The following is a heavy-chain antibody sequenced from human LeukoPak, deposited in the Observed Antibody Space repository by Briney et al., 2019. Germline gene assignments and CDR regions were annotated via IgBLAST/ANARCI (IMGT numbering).Heavy chain of an antibody. CDR3: ARGSAGTLVELDF. J-gene: IGHJ4*02. CDR1: GYTLTELS. V-gene: IGHV1-24*01. D-gene: IGHD1-7*01. Sequence: ASVKVSCKVSGYTLTELSMHWVRQAPGKGLEWMGGFDPEDGETIYAQKFQGRVTITNNTSARTVSMELSSLIFEDTAVYYCARGSAGTLVELDFWGLGTLVTVSS. CDR2: FDPEDGET.